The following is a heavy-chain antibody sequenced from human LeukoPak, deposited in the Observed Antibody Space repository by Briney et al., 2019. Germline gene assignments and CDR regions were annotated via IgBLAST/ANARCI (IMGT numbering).Heavy chain of an antibody. CDR2: INHSGST. CDR1: GGSISSYY. CDR3: ARGRGFWSAPLDY. J-gene: IGHJ4*02. V-gene: IGHV4-34*01. D-gene: IGHD3-3*01. Sequence: SETLSLTCTVSGGSISSYYWSWIRQPPGKGLEWIGEINHSGSTNYDPSLKSRVTISVDTSKNQFSLKLSSVTAADTAVYYCARGRGFWSAPLDYWGQGTLVTVSS.